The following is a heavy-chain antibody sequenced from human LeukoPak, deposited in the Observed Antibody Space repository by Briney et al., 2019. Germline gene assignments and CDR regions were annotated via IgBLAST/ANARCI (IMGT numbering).Heavy chain of an antibody. V-gene: IGHV1-24*01. J-gene: IGHJ3*02. CDR1: GYTLTELS. CDR2: FDPEDGET. D-gene: IGHD6-19*01. Sequence: ASVKVSCKVSGYTLTELSMHWVRQAPGKGLEWMGGFDPEDGETIYAQKFQGRVTMTEDTSTDTAYMELSSLRSEDTAVYYCASAREAGNHDAFDIWGQGTMVTVSS. CDR3: ASAREAGNHDAFDI.